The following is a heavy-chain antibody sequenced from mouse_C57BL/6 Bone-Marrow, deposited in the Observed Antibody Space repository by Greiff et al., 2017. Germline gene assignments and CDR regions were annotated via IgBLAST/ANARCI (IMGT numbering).Heavy chain of an antibody. CDR2: ISSGGSYT. D-gene: IGHD2-4*01. V-gene: IGHV5-6*02. CDR1: GFTFSSYG. J-gene: IGHJ3*01. Sequence: EVKLVESGGDLVKPGGSLKLSCAASGFTFSSYGMSWVRQTPDKRLEWVATISSGGSYTYYPDSVKGRFTISRDNAKNTLYLQMSSLKSEDTAMYYCARHYECGTGWFAYWGQGTLVTVSA. CDR3: ARHYECGTGWFAY.